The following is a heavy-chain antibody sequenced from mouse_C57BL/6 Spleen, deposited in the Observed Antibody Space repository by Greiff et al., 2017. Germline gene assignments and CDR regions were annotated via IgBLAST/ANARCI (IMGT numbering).Heavy chain of an antibody. CDR3: ASPQAGSPLYFDH. J-gene: IGHJ2*01. V-gene: IGHV1-82*01. Sequence: QVQLQQSGPELVKPGASVKISCKASGYAFSSSWMNWVKQRPGKGLEWIGRIYPGDGDTNYNGKFKGKATLTADKSSSTAYMQLRSLTSEDSAVYFCASPQAGSPLYFDHRGQGTTLTVSS. CDR2: IYPGDGDT. CDR1: GYAFSSSW. D-gene: IGHD6-1*01.